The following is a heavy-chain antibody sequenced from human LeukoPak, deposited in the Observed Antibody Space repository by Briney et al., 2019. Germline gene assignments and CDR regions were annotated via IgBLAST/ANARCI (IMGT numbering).Heavy chain of an antibody. CDR3: ARVVDTHFDY. Sequence: GGSLRPSCAASGFTFSSYWMHWVRQAPGKGLVWVSRIKSDGSTTTYADSVKGRFTISRDNAKNTLYLQMNSLRAEDTAVYYCARVVDTHFDYWGQGTLVTVSS. J-gene: IGHJ4*02. D-gene: IGHD5-18*01. CDR1: GFTFSSYW. CDR2: IKSDGSTT. V-gene: IGHV3-74*01.